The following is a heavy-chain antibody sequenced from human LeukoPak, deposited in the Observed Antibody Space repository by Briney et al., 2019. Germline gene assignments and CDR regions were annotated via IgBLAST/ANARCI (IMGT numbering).Heavy chain of an antibody. V-gene: IGHV4-59*01. CDR2: VYYSGST. Sequence: SETLSLTCTVSVGSISSYFWSWIRQPPGKGLEWIGYVYYSGSTNYNPSLKSRVTISVDRSNNKFFLKLTSVTAADTAVYYCAREVVDYGGELDWFDAWGQGTLVSVSS. CDR3: AREVVDYGGELDWFDA. CDR1: VGSISSYF. J-gene: IGHJ5*02. D-gene: IGHD4-23*01.